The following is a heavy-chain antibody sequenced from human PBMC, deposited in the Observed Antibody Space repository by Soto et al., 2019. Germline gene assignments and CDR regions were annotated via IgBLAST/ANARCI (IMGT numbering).Heavy chain of an antibody. J-gene: IGHJ4*02. CDR3: ARDFSWFGELIASDY. CDR2: INAGNGNT. CDR1: GYTFTSYA. V-gene: IGHV1-3*01. Sequence: ASVKVSCKASGYTFTSYAMHWVRQAPGQRLEWMGWINAGNGNTKYSQKFQGRVTITRDTSASTAYMELNSLRSEDTAVYYCARDFSWFGELIASDYWGQGTLVTVSS. D-gene: IGHD3-10*01.